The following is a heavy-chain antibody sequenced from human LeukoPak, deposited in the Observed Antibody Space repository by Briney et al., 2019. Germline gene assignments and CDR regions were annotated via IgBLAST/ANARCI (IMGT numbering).Heavy chain of an antibody. J-gene: IGHJ3*02. D-gene: IGHD2-8*01. CDR1: GGSISSYY. V-gene: IGHV4-4*07. Sequence: SETLSLTCTVSGGSISSYYWSWIRQPAGKGLEWIGRISTSGSTNYKSSLKSRVTMSVDTSKNQFSLKLNSVTAADTAVYYCARRYCTNGVCYPWAFDIWGQGTMVTVSS. CDR3: ARRYCTNGVCYPWAFDI. CDR2: ISTSGST.